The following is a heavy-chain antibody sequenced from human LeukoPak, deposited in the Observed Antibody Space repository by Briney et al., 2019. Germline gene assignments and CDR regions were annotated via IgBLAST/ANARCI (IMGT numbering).Heavy chain of an antibody. D-gene: IGHD6-13*01. Sequence: PSETLSLTCTVSGGSISSYYWSWIRQPAGKGLEWIGRIYTSGSTNYNPSLKSRVTMSVDTSKNQFSLKLNYVPAADTAVYYCARLQQLVVYPYYYNYMDVWGKGTPVTVSS. CDR2: IYTSGST. CDR1: GGSISSYY. CDR3: ARLQQLVVYPYYYNYMDV. V-gene: IGHV4-4*07. J-gene: IGHJ6*03.